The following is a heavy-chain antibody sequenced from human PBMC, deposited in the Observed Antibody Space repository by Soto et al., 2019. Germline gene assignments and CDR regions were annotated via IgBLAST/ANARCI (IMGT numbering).Heavy chain of an antibody. D-gene: IGHD4-17*01. CDR3: AKDRSTTVTSNWYFDL. Sequence: EVQLLESGGGLVQPGGSLRLSCAASGFTFSSYAMSWVRQAPGKGLEWVSAISGSGGSTYYADSVKGRFTISRDNSKNTLYLQMNSLRAEDTAVYYCAKDRSTTVTSNWYFDLWGRGTLVTVSS. CDR2: ISGSGGST. V-gene: IGHV3-23*01. CDR1: GFTFSSYA. J-gene: IGHJ2*01.